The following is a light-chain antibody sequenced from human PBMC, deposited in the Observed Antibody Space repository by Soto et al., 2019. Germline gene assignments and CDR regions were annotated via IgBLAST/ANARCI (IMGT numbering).Light chain of an antibody. V-gene: IGKV1-5*03. CDR1: QSISSW. J-gene: IGKJ4*01. CDR3: QQYNSYPLT. Sequence: DIQMTQSPSTLSASVGDRVTITCRASQSISSWLAWYQQKPGKAPNLLIYKASSLESGVPSRFSGSGSGTEFTLTISSLQPDEFATYYCQQYNSYPLTFGGGTKVAIK. CDR2: KAS.